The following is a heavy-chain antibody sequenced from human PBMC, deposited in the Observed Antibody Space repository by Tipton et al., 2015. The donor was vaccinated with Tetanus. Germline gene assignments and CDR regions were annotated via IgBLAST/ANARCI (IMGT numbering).Heavy chain of an antibody. V-gene: IGHV6-1*01. Sequence: VKPSQTLSLTCAISGDSVSSNSAAWNWIRQSPSRGLEWLGRTYYRSKWYNDYAVSVKSRITINPDTSKNQFSLQLNSVTPEDTAVYYCARGYDSSGYYHLVNYYFDYWGQGTLVTVSS. J-gene: IGHJ4*02. D-gene: IGHD3-22*01. CDR2: TYYRSKWYN. CDR3: ARGYDSSGYYHLVNYYFDY. CDR1: GDSVSSNSAA.